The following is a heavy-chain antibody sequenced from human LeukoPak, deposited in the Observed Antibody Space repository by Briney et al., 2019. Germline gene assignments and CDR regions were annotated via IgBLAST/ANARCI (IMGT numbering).Heavy chain of an antibody. CDR1: DGSINSGGYV. V-gene: IGHV4-61*02. D-gene: IGHD2-15*01. CDR3: ASDRIEVDAFDI. CDR2: IYTSGTT. Sequence: SESLSLTCTFPDGSINSGGYVWSWIRQPSWAGLEWSGRIYTSGTTNYNPSLNSRVTISVATSKNQFPLKLRSVTAADPAVYYCASDRIEVDAFDIWGQGTMVTVSS. J-gene: IGHJ3*02.